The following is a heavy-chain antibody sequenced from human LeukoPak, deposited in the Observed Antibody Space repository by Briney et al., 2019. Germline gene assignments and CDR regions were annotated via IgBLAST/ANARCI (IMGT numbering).Heavy chain of an antibody. Sequence: GGSLRLSCAASGFTFNSYSMNWVRQAPGKGLEWVSSISSSSNYIYYADSLKGRFTISRDNAKNSLYLQMNSLRAEDTAVYYCARDFRHCGGDCYSGDPDYWGQGTLVTVSS. CDR3: ARDFRHCGGDCYSGDPDY. CDR2: ISSSSNYI. J-gene: IGHJ4*02. D-gene: IGHD2-21*02. CDR1: GFTFNSYS. V-gene: IGHV3-21*01.